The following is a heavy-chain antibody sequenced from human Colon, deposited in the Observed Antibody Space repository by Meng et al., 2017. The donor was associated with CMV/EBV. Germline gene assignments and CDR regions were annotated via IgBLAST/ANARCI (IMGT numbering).Heavy chain of an antibody. CDR2: ISSREAYI. V-gene: IGHV3-21*02. CDR3: AREGYCGSTSCHIID. Sequence: QLVESGGGLVKPGVPLRLSCPASGFTFNTYTLSWVRQAPVKGLEWVSSISSREAYIFYSDSVKGRLTVSRDNDENSVYLQMNSLRGEDTGIYYCAREGYCGSTSCHIIDWGLGTLVTVSS. J-gene: IGHJ4*02. CDR1: GFTFNTYT. D-gene: IGHD2-2*01.